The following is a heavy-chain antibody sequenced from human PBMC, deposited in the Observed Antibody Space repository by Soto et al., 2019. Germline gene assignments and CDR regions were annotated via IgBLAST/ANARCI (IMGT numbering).Heavy chain of an antibody. D-gene: IGHD3-10*01. Sequence: GGSLRLSCAASGFTFSNAWMSWVRQAPGKGLEWVGRIKSKTDGGTTDYAAPVKGRFTISRDDSKNTLYLQMNSLKTEDTAVYYCTTDQITMVRGVNVDYWGQGTLVTVSS. J-gene: IGHJ4*02. CDR3: TTDQITMVRGVNVDY. CDR2: IKSKTDGGTT. V-gene: IGHV3-15*01. CDR1: GFTFSNAW.